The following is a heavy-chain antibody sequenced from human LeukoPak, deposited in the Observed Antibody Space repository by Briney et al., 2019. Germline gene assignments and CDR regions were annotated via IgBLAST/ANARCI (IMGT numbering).Heavy chain of an antibody. CDR2: ISGDGDST. V-gene: IGHV3-43*02. CDR3: ARVGYSGYDYDY. Sequence: GGSLRLSCAASGFTFDDYAMHWVRQVPGKGLQWVSLISGDGDSTYYADSVEGRCTSSRDNSKDALYLQMNSLRAEDTAVYYCARVGYSGYDYDYWGQGTLVTVSS. D-gene: IGHD5-12*01. J-gene: IGHJ4*02. CDR1: GFTFDDYA.